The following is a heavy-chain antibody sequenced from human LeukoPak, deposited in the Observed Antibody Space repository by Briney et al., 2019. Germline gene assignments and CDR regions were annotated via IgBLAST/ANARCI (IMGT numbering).Heavy chain of an antibody. V-gene: IGHV3-21*01. CDR3: ARVLRYSGYDSWFDP. CDR2: ISSSSSYI. J-gene: IGHJ5*02. D-gene: IGHD5-12*01. CDR1: GFTFSSYS. Sequence: GGSLRLSCAASGFTFSSYSMNWVRQAPGKGLEWVSSISSSSSYIYYADSVKGRFTISRDNAKNSLYLQMNSPRAEDTAVYYCARVLRYSGYDSWFDPWGQGTLVTVSS.